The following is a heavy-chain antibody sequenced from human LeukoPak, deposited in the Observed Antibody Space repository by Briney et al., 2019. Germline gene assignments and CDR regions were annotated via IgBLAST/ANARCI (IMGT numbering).Heavy chain of an antibody. D-gene: IGHD6-19*01. CDR1: GGSISSGSYY. J-gene: IGHJ4*02. CDR3: ARETPYSSGYNY. V-gene: IGHV4-61*02. Sequence: KPSETLSLTCTVSGGSISSGSYYWSWIRQPAGKGLEWIGRIYTSGSTNYNPSLKSRVTISVDTSKNQFSLKLSSVTAADTAVYYCARETPYSSGYNYWGQGTLVTVSS. CDR2: IYTSGST.